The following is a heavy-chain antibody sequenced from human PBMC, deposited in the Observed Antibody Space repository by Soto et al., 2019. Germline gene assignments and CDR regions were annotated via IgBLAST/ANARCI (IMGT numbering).Heavy chain of an antibody. D-gene: IGHD1-7*01. CDR2: IDCSGST. CDR1: GGSISSYY. Sequence: LSLTCTVSGGSISSYYWSWIRQPPGKGLEWIGCIDCSGSTIDNPSLKSRVTISVDTSRNQSSLKLSSVAAAYTAGDYCARENYGDNWFDPWGQGTLVTVSS. CDR3: ARENYGDNWFDP. V-gene: IGHV4-59*01. J-gene: IGHJ5*02.